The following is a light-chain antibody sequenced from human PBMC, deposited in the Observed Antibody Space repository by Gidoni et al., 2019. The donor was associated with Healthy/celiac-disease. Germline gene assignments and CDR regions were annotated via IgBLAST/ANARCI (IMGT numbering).Light chain of an antibody. V-gene: IGKV1-39*01. CDR3: QQSYSTPQYT. CDR1: QSISSY. J-gene: IGKJ2*01. CDR2: AAS. Sequence: DIQMTQSPSSLSASVGDRVTITCRASQSISSYLNWYQQKPGKAPKLLIYAASSLQSGVPSRVSCSGSGTDFTLTISSLQPEDFATYYCQQSYSTPQYTFXXXTKLEIK.